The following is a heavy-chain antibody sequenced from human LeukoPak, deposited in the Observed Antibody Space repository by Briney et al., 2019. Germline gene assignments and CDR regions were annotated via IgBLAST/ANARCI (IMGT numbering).Heavy chain of an antibody. CDR3: ARSPLPRGYLNGPTTHWFDP. D-gene: IGHD1-26*01. V-gene: IGHV4-34*01. CDR2: INHSGST. J-gene: IGHJ5*02. CDR1: GGSFSGYY. Sequence: SETLSLTCAVYGGSFSGYYWSWIRQPPGKGLEWIGEINHSGSTNYNPSLKSRVTISVDTSKNQFSLKLSSVTAAETAVYYCARSPLPRGYLNGPTTHWFDPWGQGTLVTVSS.